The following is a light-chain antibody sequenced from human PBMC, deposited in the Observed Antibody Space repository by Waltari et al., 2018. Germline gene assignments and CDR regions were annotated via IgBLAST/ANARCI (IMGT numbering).Light chain of an antibody. V-gene: IGKV1-39*01. J-gene: IGKJ4*01. CDR2: AAS. CDR1: QSISNY. Sequence: DIQLTQSPSSLSASVGDRVTITCRASQSISNYLNWYQQKPGKAPTVVISAASSLQSGVPSRFSGSGSGTAFTLTISSLQPEDFATYYCQQCYSTPLTFGGGTKVE. CDR3: QQCYSTPLT.